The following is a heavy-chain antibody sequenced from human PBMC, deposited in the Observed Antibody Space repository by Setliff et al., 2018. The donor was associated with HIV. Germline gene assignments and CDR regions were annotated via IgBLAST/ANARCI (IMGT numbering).Heavy chain of an antibody. J-gene: IGHJ4*02. CDR2: ISPSGGST. D-gene: IGHD5-12*01. V-gene: IGHV3-23*01. Sequence: GGSLRLSCAASGFTFSSYAMSWVRQAPGKGLEWVSAISPSGGSTYYADSVRGRFTISRDNSKNTLYLQMNSLRAEDTAVYYCAKGYSGYDCTLDYWGQGTLVTVSS. CDR3: AKGYSGYDCTLDY. CDR1: GFTFSSYA.